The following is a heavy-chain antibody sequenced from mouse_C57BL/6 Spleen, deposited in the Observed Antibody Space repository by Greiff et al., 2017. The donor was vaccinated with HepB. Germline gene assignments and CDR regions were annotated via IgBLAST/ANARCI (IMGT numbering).Heavy chain of an antibody. V-gene: IGHV1-64*01. D-gene: IGHD2-5*01. Sequence: QVQLQQPGAELVKPGASVKLSCKASGYTFTSYWMHWVKQRPGQGLEWIGMIHPNSGSTNYNEKFKSKTTLTVAKSSSTAYMQLSSLTSEDSAVYYCARSPTIVTSYYAMDYWGQGTSVTVSS. CDR3: ARSPTIVTSYYAMDY. CDR2: IHPNSGST. CDR1: GYTFTSYW. J-gene: IGHJ4*01.